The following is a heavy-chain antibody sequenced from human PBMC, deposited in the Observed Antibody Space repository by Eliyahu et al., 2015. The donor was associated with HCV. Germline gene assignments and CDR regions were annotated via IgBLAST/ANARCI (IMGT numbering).Heavy chain of an antibody. Sequence: EVQLVESGGGWVQPGRSLRLSCAASGFTFDDYAMHWVRQAPGKGLEWVSGISWNSGSIGYADSVKGRFIISRDNAKNSLYLQMNSLRDEDTALYYCARGRAGLNYMDVWGEGTTVTVSS. J-gene: IGHJ6*03. CDR2: ISWNSGSI. CDR1: GFTFDDYA. V-gene: IGHV3-9*01. D-gene: IGHD3-16*01. CDR3: ARGRAGLNYMDV.